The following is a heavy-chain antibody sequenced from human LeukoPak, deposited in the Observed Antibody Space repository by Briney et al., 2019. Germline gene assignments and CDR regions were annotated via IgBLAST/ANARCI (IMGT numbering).Heavy chain of an antibody. CDR2: MNPNSGNT. CDR3: ARDLHYGYSPIGY. J-gene: IGHJ4*02. D-gene: IGHD4-17*01. Sequence: ASVKVSCKASGYTFTSYDINWVRQATGQGLEWMGWMNPNSGNTGYAQKFQGRVTIARNTSISTAYMELSSLRSEDTAVYYCARDLHYGYSPIGYWGQGTLVTVSS. CDR1: GYTFTSYD. V-gene: IGHV1-8*03.